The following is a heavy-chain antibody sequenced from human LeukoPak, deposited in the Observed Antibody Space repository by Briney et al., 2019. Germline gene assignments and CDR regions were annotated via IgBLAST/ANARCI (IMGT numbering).Heavy chain of an antibody. CDR2: INHSGST. J-gene: IGHJ6*02. CDR3: ARALYGMDV. V-gene: IGHV4-34*01. CDR1: GGSFSGYY. Sequence: SETLSLTCAVYGGSFSGYYWTWIRQRPGKGLERIGEINHSGSTNYNPSLKSRVTISVDTSKNQFSLKLSSVTAADTAVYYCARALYGMDVWGQGTTVTVSS.